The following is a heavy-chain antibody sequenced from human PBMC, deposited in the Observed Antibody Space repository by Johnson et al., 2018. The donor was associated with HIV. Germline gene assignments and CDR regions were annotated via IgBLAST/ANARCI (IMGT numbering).Heavy chain of an antibody. D-gene: IGHD2-15*01. J-gene: IGHJ3*02. V-gene: IGHV3-7*03. CDR3: ARDGTGGYCSGGRCYDAFDI. CDR1: GFTFSSYA. Sequence: VQLVESGGGVVQPGRSLRLSCAASGFTFSSYAMHWVRQAPGKGLEWLANINQDGSEKYYVDSVKGRFTISRDNAKNSLYLQMNSLRAEDTALYYCARDGTGGYCSGGRCYDAFDIWGQGTMVTVSS. CDR2: INQDGSEK.